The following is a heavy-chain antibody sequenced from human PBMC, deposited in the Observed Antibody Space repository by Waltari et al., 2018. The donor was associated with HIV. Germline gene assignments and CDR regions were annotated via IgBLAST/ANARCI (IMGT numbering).Heavy chain of an antibody. J-gene: IGHJ4*02. D-gene: IGHD1-20*01. V-gene: IGHV3-48*01. Sequence: EVQLVESGGGLVPPGGSLRLSCAASGFTFRSYSMNWVRQAPGKGLEWVSYISSSSSTIYYADSVKGRFTISRDNAKNSLYLQMNSLRAEDTAVYYCARDLGPITGTRRDFDYWGQGTLVTVSS. CDR2: ISSSSSTI. CDR1: GFTFRSYS. CDR3: ARDLGPITGTRRDFDY.